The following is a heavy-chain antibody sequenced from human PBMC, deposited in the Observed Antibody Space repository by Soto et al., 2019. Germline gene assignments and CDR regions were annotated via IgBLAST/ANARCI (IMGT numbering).Heavy chain of an antibody. CDR2: ISYDGSDK. V-gene: IGHV3-30*03. D-gene: IGHD7-27*01. CDR3: VWGQYYFDY. Sequence: QVQLVESGGGVVQPGRSLRLSCAASGFPFTSYGMHWVREGPDKGLEWVAIISYDGSDKYYADSVKGRFTISRDNSKNTLDLQMNSRRPGDAALYDCVWGQYYFDYRGQGTLVIVSS. J-gene: IGHJ4*02. CDR1: GFPFTSYG.